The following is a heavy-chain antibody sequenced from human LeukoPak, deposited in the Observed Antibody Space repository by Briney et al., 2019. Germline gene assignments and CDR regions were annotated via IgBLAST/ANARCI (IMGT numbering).Heavy chain of an antibody. Sequence: ASVKVSCKASGYTFSGYYMQWVRQAPGQGLEWMGWISPNSGDTHYAQEFQGRVTMTTDTSIGTAYMALSRLRSDDTAVYFCARGSLSDFWSGYYTYFDFWGQGTLVTVSS. V-gene: IGHV1-2*02. CDR3: ARGSLSDFWSGYYTYFDF. J-gene: IGHJ4*02. D-gene: IGHD3-3*01. CDR1: GYTFSGYY. CDR2: ISPNSGDT.